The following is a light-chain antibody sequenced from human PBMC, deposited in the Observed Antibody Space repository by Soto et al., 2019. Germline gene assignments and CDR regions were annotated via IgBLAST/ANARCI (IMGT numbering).Light chain of an antibody. CDR3: QQYDSPPPIT. V-gene: IGKV3-20*01. Sequence: EIVLTQSPDTLSLSPGERATLSCRASQSVSIGNVAWYQQTPGQAPRLLIYGASSRATGIPDRFSGSGSGTDFTLTISRVEPEDFAVYYCQQYDSPPPITFGQGTRLEIK. CDR1: QSVSIGN. CDR2: GAS. J-gene: IGKJ5*01.